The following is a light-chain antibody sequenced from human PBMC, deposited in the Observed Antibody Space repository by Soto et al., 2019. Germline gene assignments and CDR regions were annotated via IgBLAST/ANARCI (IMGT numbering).Light chain of an antibody. J-gene: IGKJ1*01. Sequence: VFTRSPRTLSLSPGGGATLSCRASQSVSSYYLAWYQQKPGQAPRLLIYAASSRATGIPDRFSGGGSGTDFTLTISRLEPEDFAVYYCQQCGSSPWTFGQGTKVDIK. CDR1: QSVSSYY. V-gene: IGKV3-20*01. CDR3: QQCGSSPWT. CDR2: AAS.